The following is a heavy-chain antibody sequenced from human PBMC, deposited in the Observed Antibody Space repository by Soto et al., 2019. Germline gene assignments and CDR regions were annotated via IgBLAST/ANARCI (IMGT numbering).Heavy chain of an antibody. Sequence: QVQLVQSGAEVKKPGASMKVSCKASGYTFSDYYMHWVRQAPGQGLECMGWISPNNGATNYAQKFQDRVTMTRDASITTAYMELGRLRSDDTAVYYCARGGEFCSTGSCNSSLGDAFDVWGQGTTVTVSS. CDR2: ISPNNGAT. D-gene: IGHD2-15*01. CDR3: ARGGEFCSTGSCNSSLGDAFDV. V-gene: IGHV1-2*02. CDR1: GYTFSDYY. J-gene: IGHJ3*01.